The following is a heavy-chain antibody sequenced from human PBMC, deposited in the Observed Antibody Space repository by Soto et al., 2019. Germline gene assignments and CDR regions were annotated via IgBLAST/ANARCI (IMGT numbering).Heavy chain of an antibody. V-gene: IGHV3-21*06. Sequence: GGSLRLSCAASGFTFTRFSMNWVRQAPGKGPEWVSSISSTTNYIYYGDSMKGRFTISRDNAKNSLYLEMNSLRAEDTAVYYCARESEDLTSNFDYWGQGTLVTVSS. J-gene: IGHJ4*02. CDR3: ARESEDLTSNFDY. CDR2: ISSTTNYI. CDR1: GFTFTRFS.